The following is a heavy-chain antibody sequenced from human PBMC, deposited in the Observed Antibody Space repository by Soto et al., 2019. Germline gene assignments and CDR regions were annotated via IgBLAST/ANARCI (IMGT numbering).Heavy chain of an antibody. CDR1: GYTFTAYY. CDR3: ARDSIYNSYGTYFDY. CDR2: INPNSGGT. Sequence: ASVKVSCKASGYTFTAYYMHWVRQAPGQGLEWMGWINPNSGGTNYAQKFQGWVTMTRDTSISTAYTELSRLTSDDTAVYYCARDSIYNSYGTYFDYWGQGALVTVSS. V-gene: IGHV1-2*04. J-gene: IGHJ4*02. D-gene: IGHD5-18*01.